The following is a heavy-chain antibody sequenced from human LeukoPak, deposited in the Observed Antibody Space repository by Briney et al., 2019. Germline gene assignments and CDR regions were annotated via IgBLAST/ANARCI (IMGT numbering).Heavy chain of an antibody. Sequence: ASVKVSCKASGYTFTSYGISWVRQAPGQGLEWMGWISAYNGNTNYARKLQGRVTMTTDTSTSTAYMELRSLRSDDTAVYYCARHYDFWSGYRRIDYWGQGTLVTVSS. V-gene: IGHV1-18*01. J-gene: IGHJ4*02. CDR1: GYTFTSYG. CDR2: ISAYNGNT. CDR3: ARHYDFWSGYRRIDY. D-gene: IGHD3-3*01.